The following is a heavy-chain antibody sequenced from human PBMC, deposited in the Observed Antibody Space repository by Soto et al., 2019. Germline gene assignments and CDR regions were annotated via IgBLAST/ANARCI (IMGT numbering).Heavy chain of an antibody. Sequence: ASVEVSCKASGYTFTTYGISWVRQAPGQGLEWMGWISAYNGNTNYAQNLQGRVTMTTDTSTSTAYMELRSLRSDDTAVYYCARFYASGSYPYDYWGQGTLVTVSS. J-gene: IGHJ4*02. CDR1: GYTFTTYG. CDR3: ARFYASGSYPYDY. CDR2: ISAYNGNT. V-gene: IGHV1-18*01. D-gene: IGHD3-10*01.